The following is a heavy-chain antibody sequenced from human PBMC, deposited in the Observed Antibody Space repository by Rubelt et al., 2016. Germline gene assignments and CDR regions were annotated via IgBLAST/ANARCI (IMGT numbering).Heavy chain of an antibody. CDR2: ITPSGGST. J-gene: IGHJ5*02. CDR3: ARSPRYDFEDNWFDP. Sequence: QVQLVQSGAEVKKPGASVKVSCKASGYTFTRYYMHWVRQAPGHGLEWMGIITPSGGSTSYDEKVQGIGTMTRDTATSTVYMELSSLRSEDTAVYYCARSPRYDFEDNWFDPWGQGTLVTVSS. V-gene: IGHV1-46*01. CDR1: GYTFTRYY. D-gene: IGHD3-3*01.